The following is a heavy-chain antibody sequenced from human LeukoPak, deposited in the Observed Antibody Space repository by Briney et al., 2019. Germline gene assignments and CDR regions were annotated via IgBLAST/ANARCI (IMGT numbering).Heavy chain of an antibody. CDR3: ARDLRRVRYFDWPVRDY. V-gene: IGHV3-7*01. Sequence: PGGSLRLSCAASGFTFSSYWMSWVRQAPGKGLEWVANIKQDGSEKYYVDSVKGRFTISRDNAKNSLYLQMNSLRAEDTAVYYCARDLRRVRYFDWPVRDYWGQGTLVTVSS. J-gene: IGHJ4*02. CDR2: IKQDGSEK. D-gene: IGHD3-9*01. CDR1: GFTFSSYW.